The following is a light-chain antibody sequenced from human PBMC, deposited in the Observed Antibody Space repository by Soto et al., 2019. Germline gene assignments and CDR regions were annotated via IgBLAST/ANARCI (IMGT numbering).Light chain of an antibody. CDR2: AAS. CDR3: QQYHTSPYT. V-gene: IGKV3-20*01. Sequence: EIVLTQSPGTLSLSPGERVTLSCRASQSVTSRHLAWHQQKPGQAPRLLIFAASGRPPTIPSRFSGSGSGTDFTLTISRLEAEDFAVYFCQQYHTSPYTFGQGTRLEIK. CDR1: QSVTSRH. J-gene: IGKJ2*01.